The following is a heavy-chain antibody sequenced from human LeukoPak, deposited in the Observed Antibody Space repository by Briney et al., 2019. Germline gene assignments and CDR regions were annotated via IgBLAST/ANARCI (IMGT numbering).Heavy chain of an antibody. CDR1: GGSISSGSYY. V-gene: IGHV4-61*02. Sequence: SQTLSLXCTVSGGSISSGSYYWSWIRQPAGKGLEWIGRIYTSGITNYNPTLKSRVTISVDTSKNQFSLKLSSVTAADTAVYYCARDKGRGGCSGGSCYEDAFDIWGQGTMVTVSS. CDR3: ARDKGRGGCSGGSCYEDAFDI. CDR2: IYTSGIT. J-gene: IGHJ3*02. D-gene: IGHD2-15*01.